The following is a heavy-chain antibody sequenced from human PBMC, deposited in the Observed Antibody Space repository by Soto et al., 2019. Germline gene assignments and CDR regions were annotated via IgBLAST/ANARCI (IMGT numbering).Heavy chain of an antibody. D-gene: IGHD2-2*01. V-gene: IGHV1-18*01. CDR3: ARDSPPSAMILPPGAFDI. CDR1: GXTFTSYG. J-gene: IGHJ3*02. CDR2: ISAYNGNT. Sequence: ASVKVSCKASGXTFTSYGISWVRQAPGQGLEWMGWISAYNGNTNYAQKLQGRVTMTTDTSTSTAYMELRSLRSDDTAVYYCARDSPPSAMILPPGAFDIWGQATMVTVS.